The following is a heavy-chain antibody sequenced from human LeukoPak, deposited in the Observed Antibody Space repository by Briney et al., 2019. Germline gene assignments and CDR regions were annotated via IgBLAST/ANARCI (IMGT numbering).Heavy chain of an antibody. CDR3: ASPREGSSSWEDAFDI. CDR1: GYSFTSYW. CDR2: IYPGDSDT. J-gene: IGHJ3*02. D-gene: IGHD6-13*01. Sequence: GESLKISCKGSGYSFTSYWIGWVRQMPGKGLEWMGIIYPGDSDTRYSPSFQGQVTISADKSISTAYLQWSSLKASDTAMYYCASPREGSSSWEDAFDIWGQGTMVTVSS. V-gene: IGHV5-51*01.